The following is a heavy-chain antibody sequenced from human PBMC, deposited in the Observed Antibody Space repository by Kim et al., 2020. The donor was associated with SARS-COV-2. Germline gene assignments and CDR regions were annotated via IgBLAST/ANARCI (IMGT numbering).Heavy chain of an antibody. CDR3: ARDPAVRSGSYYGAFDI. CDR1: GFTFSSYS. D-gene: IGHD1-26*01. V-gene: IGHV3-21*01. J-gene: IGHJ3*02. CDR2: ISSSSSYI. Sequence: GGSLRLSCAASGFTFSSYSMNWVRQAPGKGLEWVSSISSSSSYIYYADSVKGRFTISRDNAKNSLYLQMNSLRAEDTAVYYCARDPAVRSGSYYGAFDIWGQGTMVTVSS.